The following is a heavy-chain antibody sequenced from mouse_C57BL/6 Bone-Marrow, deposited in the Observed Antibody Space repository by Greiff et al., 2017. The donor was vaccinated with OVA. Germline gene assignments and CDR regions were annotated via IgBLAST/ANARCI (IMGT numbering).Heavy chain of an antibody. J-gene: IGHJ3*01. V-gene: IGHV5-6*01. CDR2: ISSGGSYT. Sequence: EVKVVESGGDLVKPGGSLKLSCAASGFTFSSYGMSWVRQTPDKRLEWVATISSGGSYTYYPDSVKGRFTISRDNAKNTLYLQMSSLKSEDTAMYYCARNLLLAYWGQGTLVTVSA. CDR3: ARNLLLAY. D-gene: IGHD1-1*01. CDR1: GFTFSSYG.